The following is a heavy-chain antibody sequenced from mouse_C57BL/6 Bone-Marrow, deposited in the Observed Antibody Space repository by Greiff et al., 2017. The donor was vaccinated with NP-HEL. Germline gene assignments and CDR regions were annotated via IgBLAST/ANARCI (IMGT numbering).Heavy chain of an antibody. CDR3: ARRRVITTVVEGYYFDY. CDR2: INPNYGTT. D-gene: IGHD1-1*01. Sequence: VHVKQSGPELVKPGASVKISCKASGYSFTDYNMNWVKQSNGKSLEWIGVINPNYGTTSYNQKFKGKATLTVDQSSSTAYMQLNSLTSEDSAVYYCARRRVITTVVEGYYFDYWGQGTTLTVSS. J-gene: IGHJ2*01. CDR1: GYSFTDYN. V-gene: IGHV1-39*01.